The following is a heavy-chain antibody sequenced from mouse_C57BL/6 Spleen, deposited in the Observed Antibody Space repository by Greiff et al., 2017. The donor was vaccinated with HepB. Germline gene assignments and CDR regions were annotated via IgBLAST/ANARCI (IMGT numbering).Heavy chain of an antibody. Sequence: QVQLQQPGAELVKPGASVKMSCKASGYTFTSYWITWVKQRPGQGLEWIGDIYPGSGSTNYNEKFKSKATLTVDTSSSTAYMQLSSLTSEDSAVYYCARSGPDSSGYVAWFAYWGQGTLVTVSA. V-gene: IGHV1-55*01. CDR2: IYPGSGST. J-gene: IGHJ3*01. CDR1: GYTFTSYW. D-gene: IGHD3-2*02. CDR3: ARSGPDSSGYVAWFAY.